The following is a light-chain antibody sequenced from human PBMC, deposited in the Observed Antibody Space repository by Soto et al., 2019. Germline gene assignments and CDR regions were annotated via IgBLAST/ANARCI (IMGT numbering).Light chain of an antibody. J-gene: IGLJ2*01. Sequence: QSALTQPASVSGSPGQSITISCSGTDNDIGPYNYVTWYQQHPGKVPKLIIYDINNRPSGVSNRFSGSKSGNTASLTISGLQAEDEADYYGSSYTSRTTLIIFGGGTEFTVL. CDR1: DNDIGPYNY. V-gene: IGLV2-14*01. CDR3: SSYTSRTTLII. CDR2: DIN.